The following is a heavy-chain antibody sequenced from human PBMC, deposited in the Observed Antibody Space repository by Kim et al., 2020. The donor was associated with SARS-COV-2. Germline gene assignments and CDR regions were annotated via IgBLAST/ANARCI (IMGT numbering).Heavy chain of an antibody. CDR3: AKAGALNSRYGYFKEYYYMGV. J-gene: IGHJ6*03. D-gene: IGHD3-22*01. Sequence: GGSLRLSCAASGFTFSSYGMHWVRQAPGKGLEWVAVISYDGSNKYYADSVKGRFTISRDNSKNTLYLQMNSLRAEDTAVYYCAKAGALNSRYGYFKEYYYMGVWGKGTTVTVSS. CDR1: GFTFSSYG. CDR2: ISYDGSNK. V-gene: IGHV3-30*18.